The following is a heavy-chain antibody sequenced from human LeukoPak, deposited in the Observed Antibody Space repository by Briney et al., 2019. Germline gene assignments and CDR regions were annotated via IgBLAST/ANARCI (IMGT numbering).Heavy chain of an antibody. Sequence: SQTLSLTCTVSGGSISSGSYYWSWLRQPAGKGLEWFGRIYTSGSNNYNPSLKSRVTISVDTSKNQFSLKLSSVTAADTAVYYCARGYYDSSGYYPYYYMDVWGKGTTVTVS. D-gene: IGHD3-22*01. CDR2: IYTSGSN. V-gene: IGHV4-61*02. J-gene: IGHJ6*03. CDR3: ARGYYDSSGYYPYYYMDV. CDR1: GGSISSGSYY.